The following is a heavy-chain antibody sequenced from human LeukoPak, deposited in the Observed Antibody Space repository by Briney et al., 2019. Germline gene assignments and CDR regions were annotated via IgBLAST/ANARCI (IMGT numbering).Heavy chain of an antibody. CDR3: ARGGTYNDILSFDP. J-gene: IGHJ5*02. Sequence: SETLSLTCTVSGGSISSYYWSWIRQPPGKGLEWIGYIYYSGSTNYNPSLKSRLTISIDTSKNQFSLKLSSVTAADTAVYYCARGGTYNDILSFDPWGQGTLVTVSS. CDR1: GGSISSYY. V-gene: IGHV4-59*01. CDR2: IYYSGST. D-gene: IGHD3-9*01.